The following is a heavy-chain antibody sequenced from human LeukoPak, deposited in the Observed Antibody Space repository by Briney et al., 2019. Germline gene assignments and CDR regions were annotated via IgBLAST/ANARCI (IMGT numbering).Heavy chain of an antibody. J-gene: IGHJ4*02. D-gene: IGHD6-6*01. CDR3: ARFRGSARPLDY. Sequence: PSETLSLTCAVYGGSFSGYYWSWIRQPPGKGLEWIGEINHSGSTNYNPSLKSRVTISVDTSKNQFSLKLSSVTAADTAVYYCARFRGSARPLDYWGQGTLVTVSS. CDR1: GGSFSGYY. CDR2: INHSGST. V-gene: IGHV4-34*01.